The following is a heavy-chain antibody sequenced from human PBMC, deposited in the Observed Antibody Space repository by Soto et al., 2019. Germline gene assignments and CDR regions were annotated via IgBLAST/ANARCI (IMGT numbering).Heavy chain of an antibody. D-gene: IGHD3-16*01. Sequence: TLSLTCTVSGGSISSGDYYWSWIRQPPGKGLEWIGYIYYSGSTYYNPSLKSRVTISVDTSKNQFSLKLSSVTAADTAVYYCARVLGLGGMDVWGQGTTVTVSS. J-gene: IGHJ6*02. CDR3: ARVLGLGGMDV. CDR2: IYYSGST. V-gene: IGHV4-30-4*01. CDR1: GGSISSGDYY.